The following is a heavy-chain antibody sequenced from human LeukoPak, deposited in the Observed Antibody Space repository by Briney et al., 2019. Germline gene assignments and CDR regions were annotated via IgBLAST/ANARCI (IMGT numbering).Heavy chain of an antibody. V-gene: IGHV3-23*01. J-gene: IGHJ4*02. CDR3: AKYKLMTTVTTPDY. Sequence: GGSLRLSSAASGFTFSSYAMSWVRQAPGKGLEWVSAISGSGGSTYYADSVKGRFTISRDNSKNTLYLQMNSLRAEDTAVYYCAKYKLMTTVTTPDYWGQGTLVTVSS. D-gene: IGHD4-17*01. CDR2: ISGSGGST. CDR1: GFTFSSYA.